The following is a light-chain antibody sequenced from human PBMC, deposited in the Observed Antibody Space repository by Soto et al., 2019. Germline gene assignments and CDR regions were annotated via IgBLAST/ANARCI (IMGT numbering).Light chain of an antibody. V-gene: IGKV3-20*01. CDR2: GAS. CDR3: QQYGSSPLVT. Sequence: EIVLTQSPGTLSLSPGERATLSCRASPSVSSSYLAWYQQKPGQAPRLLIYGASSRATGIPDRFSGSGSGTDVTLTISRLEPEDFAVYYCQQYGSSPLVTFGQGPRLEIK. J-gene: IGKJ5*01. CDR1: PSVSSSY.